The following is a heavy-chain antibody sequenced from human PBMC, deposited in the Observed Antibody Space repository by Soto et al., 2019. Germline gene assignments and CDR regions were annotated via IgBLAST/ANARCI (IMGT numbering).Heavy chain of an antibody. D-gene: IGHD4-17*01. J-gene: IGHJ3*02. CDR1: GYTFTGYY. CDR3: ARNHDYGDYTAFDI. V-gene: IGHV1-2*04. Sequence: ASVKVSCKASGYTFTGYYMHWVRQAPGQGLEWMGWINPNSGGTNYAQKFQGWVTMTRDTSISTAYMELSRLRSDDTAVYYCARNHDYGDYTAFDIWGQGTLVTVS. CDR2: INPNSGGT.